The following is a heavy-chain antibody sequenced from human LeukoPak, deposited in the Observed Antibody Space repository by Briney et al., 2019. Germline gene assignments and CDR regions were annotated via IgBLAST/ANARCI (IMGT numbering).Heavy chain of an antibody. D-gene: IGHD6-13*01. V-gene: IGHV3-74*01. CDR1: GFTFSNYW. J-gene: IGHJ4*02. Sequence: PGGSLRLSCAASGFTFSNYWMHWVRQGPGKGLVWVSRIRSDGTSTSYADSVKGRFTISRDNAKNTLYLQMNSLRAEDTAVYYCARGRRIAAAGLYYFDYWGQGTLVTVSS. CDR2: IRSDGTST. CDR3: ARGRRIAAAGLYYFDY.